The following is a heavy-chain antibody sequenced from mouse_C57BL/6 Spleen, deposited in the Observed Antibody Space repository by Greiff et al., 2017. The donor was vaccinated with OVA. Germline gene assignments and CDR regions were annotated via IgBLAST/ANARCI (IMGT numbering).Heavy chain of an antibody. Sequence: EVHLVESGGGLVKPGGSLKLSCAASGFTFSSYTMSWVRQTPEKRLEWVATISGGGGNTYYPDSVKGRFTISRDNAKNTLYLQMSSLRSEDTALYYCASAYDYDGYFDYWGQGTTLTVSS. CDR1: GFTFSSYT. J-gene: IGHJ2*01. D-gene: IGHD2-4*01. V-gene: IGHV5-9*01. CDR2: ISGGGGNT. CDR3: ASAYDYDGYFDY.